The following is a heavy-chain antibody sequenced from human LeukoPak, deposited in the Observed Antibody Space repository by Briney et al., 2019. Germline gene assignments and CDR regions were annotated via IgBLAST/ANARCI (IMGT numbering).Heavy chain of an antibody. J-gene: IGHJ5*02. D-gene: IGHD3-16*01. CDR1: GGSISSYY. CDR3: ARVVGMIMVNWFDP. Sequence: PSETLSLTCTVSGGSISSYYWSWIRQPAGKGLEWIGRIYTSGSTNYNPSLKSRVTMSVDTSKNQFSLKLSSVTAADTAVSYCARVVGMIMVNWFDPWGQGTLVTVSS. V-gene: IGHV4-4*07. CDR2: IYTSGST.